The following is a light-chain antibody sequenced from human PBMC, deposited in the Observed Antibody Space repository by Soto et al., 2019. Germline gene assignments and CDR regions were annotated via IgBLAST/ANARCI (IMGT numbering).Light chain of an antibody. J-gene: IGKJ4*01. Sequence: EIVMTQSPATLSVSPGERATLSCRASQSVSSNLAWYQQKPGQAPRLLIYGASTRATGIPARFSGSGSGAEFALTISSLQSEEFAGYYCQQYNNWPPGLTFGGGSKGDI. V-gene: IGKV3-15*01. CDR3: QQYNNWPPGLT. CDR1: QSVSSN. CDR2: GAS.